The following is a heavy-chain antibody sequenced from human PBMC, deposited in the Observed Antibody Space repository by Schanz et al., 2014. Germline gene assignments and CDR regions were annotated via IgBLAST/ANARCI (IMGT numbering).Heavy chain of an antibody. CDR1: GFTFSDYY. J-gene: IGHJ4*02. CDR2: ISTGRYL. Sequence: QVQLVESGGGLVKPGGSLRLSCVASGFTFSDYYMSWIRQAPGKGLEWVSFISTGRYLYYADSMKGRFTISRDNAKNSLYLQVNRLRAEDTAVYYCAREGLGADYWGQGTLVTVSS. CDR3: AREGLGADY. D-gene: IGHD3-16*01. V-gene: IGHV3-11*01.